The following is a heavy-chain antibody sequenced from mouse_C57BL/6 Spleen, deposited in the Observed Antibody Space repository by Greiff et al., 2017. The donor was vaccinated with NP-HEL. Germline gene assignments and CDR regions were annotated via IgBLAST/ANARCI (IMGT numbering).Heavy chain of an antibody. CDR2: IDPETGGT. CDR1: GYTFTDYE. V-gene: IGHV1-15*01. CDR3: TRRDYYGRAMDY. J-gene: IGHJ4*01. D-gene: IGHD1-1*01. Sequence: QVQLQQSGAELVRPGASVTLSCKASGYTFTDYEMHWVKQTPVHGLEWIGAIDPETGGTAYNQKFKGKAILTADKSSSTAYMELRSLTSEDSAVYYCTRRDYYGRAMDYWGQGTSVTVSS.